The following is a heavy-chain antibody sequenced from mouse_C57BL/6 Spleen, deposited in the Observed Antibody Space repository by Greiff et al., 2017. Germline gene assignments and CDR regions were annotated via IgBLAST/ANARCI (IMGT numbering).Heavy chain of an antibody. Sequence: DVKLVESGGGLVKPGGSLKLSCAASGFTFSDYGMHWVRQAPEKGLEWVAYISSGSSTIYYADTVKGRFTISRDNAKNTLFLQMTSLRSEDTAMYYCARRNDPYYFDYWGQGTTLTVSS. J-gene: IGHJ2*01. CDR1: GFTFSDYG. CDR2: ISSGSSTI. V-gene: IGHV5-17*01. CDR3: ARRNDPYYFDY.